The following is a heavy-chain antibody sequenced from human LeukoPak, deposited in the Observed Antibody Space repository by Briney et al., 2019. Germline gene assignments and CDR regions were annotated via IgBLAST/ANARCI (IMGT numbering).Heavy chain of an antibody. D-gene: IGHD1-26*01. CDR2: ISAYNGNT. J-gene: IGHJ3*02. V-gene: IGHV1-18*01. Sequence: ASVKVSCKASGYTFTSYGISWVRQAPGQGLEWMGWISAYNGNTNYAQKLQGRVTMTTDTSTSTAYMELRSLRSDDTAVYYCARDRLIPWSQLVGATNAFDIWGQGTMVTVSS. CDR1: GYTFTSYG. CDR3: ARDRLIPWSQLVGATNAFDI.